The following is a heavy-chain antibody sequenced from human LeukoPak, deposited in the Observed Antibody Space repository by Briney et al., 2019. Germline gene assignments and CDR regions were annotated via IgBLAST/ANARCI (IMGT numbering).Heavy chain of an antibody. J-gene: IGHJ4*02. V-gene: IGHV1-2*02. CDR3: ALTVAGPNYFHY. CDR1: GYTFIGYS. D-gene: IGHD6-19*01. Sequence: ASVKVSCKASGYTFIGYSMHWVRQAPGQGLEWMGWINPNSGGTNYAQKFQGRVTMTRDTSISTAYMELSRLRSDDTAVYYCALTVAGPNYFHYWGQGTLVTVSS. CDR2: INPNSGGT.